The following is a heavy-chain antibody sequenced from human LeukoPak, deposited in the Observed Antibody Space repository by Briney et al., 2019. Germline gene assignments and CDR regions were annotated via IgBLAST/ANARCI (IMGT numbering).Heavy chain of an antibody. CDR3: ARLYSYGYEVVDY. V-gene: IGHV4-30-4*01. D-gene: IGHD5-18*01. Sequence: SETLSLTCTVSGCSISSGDYYWSWIRQPPGKGLEWIGYIYYSGSTYYNPSLKSRVTISVDTSKNQFSLKLSSVTAADTAVYYCARLYSYGYEVVDYWGQGTLVTVSS. CDR2: IYYSGST. J-gene: IGHJ4*02. CDR1: GCSISSGDYY.